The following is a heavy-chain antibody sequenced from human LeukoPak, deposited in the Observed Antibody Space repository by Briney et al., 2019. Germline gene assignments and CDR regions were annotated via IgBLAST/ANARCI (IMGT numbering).Heavy chain of an antibody. J-gene: IGHJ4*02. CDR1: GYSFTSYD. CDR3: ARGQADFDN. Sequence: TCLETGYSFTSYDCSWGWQATRQGLKWMGWMNPNSGNTGYAQKFQGRVTMTRNTSISTAYMELSSLRSEDTAVYYCARGQADFDNWGQGTLVTVSS. D-gene: IGHD6-19*01. V-gene: IGHV1-8*01. CDR2: MNPNSGNT.